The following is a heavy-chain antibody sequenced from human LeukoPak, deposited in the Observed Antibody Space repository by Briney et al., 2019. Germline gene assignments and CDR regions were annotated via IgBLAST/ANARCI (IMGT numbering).Heavy chain of an antibody. V-gene: IGHV1-69*05. CDR1: GYTFTGYY. D-gene: IGHD3-3*01. Sequence: GASVKVSCKASGYTFTGYYMHWVRQAPGQGLEWMGGIIPIFGTANYAQKFQGRVTITTDESTSTAYMELSSLRSEDTAVYYCARRPPRTYYEFWSGFENWFDPWGQGTLVTVSS. CDR2: IIPIFGTA. J-gene: IGHJ5*02. CDR3: ARRPPRTYYEFWSGFENWFDP.